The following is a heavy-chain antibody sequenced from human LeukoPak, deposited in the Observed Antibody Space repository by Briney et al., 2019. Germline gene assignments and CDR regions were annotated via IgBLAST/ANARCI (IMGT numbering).Heavy chain of an antibody. J-gene: IGHJ4*02. D-gene: IGHD6-19*01. V-gene: IGHV4-34*01. CDR2: INHSGST. Sequence: SETLSLTCAVYGGSFSGYYWSWIRQPPGKGLEWIGEINHSGSTNYNPSLKSRVTISVDTSKNQFSPKLSSVTAADTAVYYCARAGGSGWYRYWGQGTLVTVSS. CDR1: GGSFSGYY. CDR3: ARAGGSGWYRY.